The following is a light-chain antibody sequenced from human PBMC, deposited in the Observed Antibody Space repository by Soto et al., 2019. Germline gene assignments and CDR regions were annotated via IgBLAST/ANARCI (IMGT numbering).Light chain of an antibody. Sequence: QSVLTQPASVSGPPGQSITISCTGSSSDIGRHDYVSWYQHHTGKFPKVIIYEFIHRPSGVSNRFSGSKSGNTATLTISGLQAEDEADYYCCSYTVSGTYVFGTGTKVTVL. J-gene: IGLJ1*01. V-gene: IGLV2-14*01. CDR2: EFI. CDR3: CSYTVSGTYV. CDR1: SSDIGRHDY.